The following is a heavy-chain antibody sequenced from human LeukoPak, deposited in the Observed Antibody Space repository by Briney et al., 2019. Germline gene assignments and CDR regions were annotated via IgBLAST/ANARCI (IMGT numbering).Heavy chain of an antibody. J-gene: IGHJ4*02. V-gene: IGHV4-39*01. D-gene: IGHD6-13*01. CDR2: IYYSGTT. Sequence: SETLSLTCSVSGGSISGSVYYWGWIRQSPEKGLEWIGSIYYSGTTYYNPSFKSRVTISVDTSKSQFSLKVSSVIAADTALYYCARHGSTSWYGFDYWGLGTLVTVSS. CDR3: ARHGSTSWYGFDY. CDR1: GGSISGSVYY.